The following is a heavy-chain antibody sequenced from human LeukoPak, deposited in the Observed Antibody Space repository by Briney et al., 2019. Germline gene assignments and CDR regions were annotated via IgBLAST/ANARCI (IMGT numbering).Heavy chain of an antibody. D-gene: IGHD3-10*01. V-gene: IGHV4-59*08. J-gene: IGHJ4*02. CDR3: ARRLLPSSGNSYFDY. CDR1: GGSISFYH. CDR2: IYYSGST. Sequence: PSETLSLTCTVSGGSISFYHWSWIRQPPGKGLEWIGYIYYSGSTNYNPSLKSRLTISVDTSKNQFSLKLSSVTAADTAVYYCARRLLPSSGNSYFDYWGQGTLVTVSS.